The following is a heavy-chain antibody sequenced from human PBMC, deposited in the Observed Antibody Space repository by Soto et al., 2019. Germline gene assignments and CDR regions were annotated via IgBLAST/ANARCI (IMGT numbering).Heavy chain of an antibody. CDR1: GYTFTRYG. CDR2: ISAYNGNT. CDR3: ARVVGALGHWFDP. J-gene: IGHJ5*02. V-gene: IGHV1-18*01. Sequence: QVQLVQSGAEVKKPGASVKVSCKASGYTFTRYGISWVRQAPGQGLEWMGRISAYNGNTNYAQKLQGRVTMTTDTSTSTAYRELRSLRSDDTAVYYCARVVGALGHWFDPWGQGTLVTVSS. D-gene: IGHD1-26*01.